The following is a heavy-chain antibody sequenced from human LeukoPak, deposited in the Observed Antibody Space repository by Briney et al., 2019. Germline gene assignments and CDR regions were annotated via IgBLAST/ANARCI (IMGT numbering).Heavy chain of an antibody. CDR3: ARDVYSALSNCDILTGYYNSAFDI. J-gene: IGHJ3*02. Sequence: PGGSLRLSCAASGFTFSDYYMSWIRQAPGKGLEWVSYISSSGSTIYYADSVKGRFTISRDNAKNSLYLQMNSLRAEDTAVYYCARDVYSALSNCDILTGYYNSAFDIWGQGTMVTVSS. CDR1: GFTFSDYY. CDR2: ISSSGSTI. V-gene: IGHV3-11*01. D-gene: IGHD3-9*01.